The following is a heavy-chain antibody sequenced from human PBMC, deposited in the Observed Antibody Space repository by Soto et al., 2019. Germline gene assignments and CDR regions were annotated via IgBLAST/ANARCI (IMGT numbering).Heavy chain of an antibody. V-gene: IGHV3-73*02. CDR3: TGQSISRIRDASDI. CDR2: MRSKGNSYAT. J-gene: IGHJ3*02. Sequence: EVQLVESGGGLVQPGGSLKLSCAASGFTFSGSNMHWVRQASGKGLEWVGRMRSKGNSYATEYGASVKGRFSISRDDSKNTAYLEMNSLKTEYTAVYFFTGQSISRIRDASDIWGQGTMVTVSS. CDR1: GFTFSGSN. D-gene: IGHD3-3*02.